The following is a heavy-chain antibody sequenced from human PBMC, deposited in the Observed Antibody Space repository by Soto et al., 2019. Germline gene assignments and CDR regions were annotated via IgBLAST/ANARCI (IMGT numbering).Heavy chain of an antibody. D-gene: IGHD3-3*01. V-gene: IGHV4-4*07. CDR3: ARGQRFSDWFDP. CDR2: VYSSGGT. Sequence: XATLSLPCTVSGGSMSGFYWTWIRQPAGKGLEWIGRVYSSGGTHYSPSLKSRVTISLDTSKNQFSLRLLSVTDADTAVYFCARGQRFSDWFDPWGQGTLVTVSS. J-gene: IGHJ5*02. CDR1: GGSMSGFY.